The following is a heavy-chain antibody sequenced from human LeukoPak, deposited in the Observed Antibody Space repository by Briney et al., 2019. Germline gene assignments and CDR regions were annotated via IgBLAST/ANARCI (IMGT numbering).Heavy chain of an antibody. J-gene: IGHJ3*02. CDR2: ISSSSSTI. V-gene: IGHV3-48*04. CDR1: GFTFSSYS. CDR3: TRTDGFDI. Sequence: GGSLRLSCAASGFTFSSYSMNWVRQAPGKGLEWVSYISSSSSTIYYADSVRGRFTISRDNAKNSLYLQMNSLRAEDTAVYYCTRTDGFDIWAQGTMVTVSS.